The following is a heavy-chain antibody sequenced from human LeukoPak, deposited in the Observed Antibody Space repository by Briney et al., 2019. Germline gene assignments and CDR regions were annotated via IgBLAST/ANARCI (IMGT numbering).Heavy chain of an antibody. D-gene: IGHD6-13*01. V-gene: IGHV4-4*07. J-gene: IGHJ4*02. CDR2: IYTSGDT. CDR3: ARGHIAVAGSDY. Sequence: TSETLSLTCTVSGGSISTYYWSWIRQPAGKGLGWIWRIYTSGDTNYNPSLKSRVTMSIATSKNQFSLNLSSVTAANTAMYYCARGHIAVAGSDYWGQGILVTVSS. CDR1: GGSISTYY.